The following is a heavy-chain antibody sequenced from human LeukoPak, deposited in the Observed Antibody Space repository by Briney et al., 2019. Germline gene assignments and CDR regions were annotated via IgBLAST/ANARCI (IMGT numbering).Heavy chain of an antibody. J-gene: IGHJ4*02. Sequence: PGGSLRLSCAASGFTFSSYWMSWVRQAPGKGLEWVSAIGSSGGNIHYTDSVKGRFTISRDNSRYTLYLEVNSLRAEDTAVYYCAKDRGWFGGSLANFDYWGQGTLVTVSS. D-gene: IGHD3-10*01. CDR1: GFTFSSYW. V-gene: IGHV3-23*01. CDR2: IGSSGGNI. CDR3: AKDRGWFGGSLANFDY.